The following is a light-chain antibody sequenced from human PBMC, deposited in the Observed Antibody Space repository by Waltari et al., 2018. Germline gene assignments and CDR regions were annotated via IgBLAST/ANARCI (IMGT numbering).Light chain of an antibody. CDR1: QGINTY. J-gene: IGKJ4*01. CDR3: QQVKSYPLT. V-gene: IGKV1-9*01. Sequence: IQLTQSPSSLSASVGDRVTITCRASQGINTYLTWYQQKPGKAPNLLIYAASTLQRGVPSRFNGSGSGTEFTLTISSLQPEDFATYCCQQVKSYPLTFGGGTTVEIK. CDR2: AAS.